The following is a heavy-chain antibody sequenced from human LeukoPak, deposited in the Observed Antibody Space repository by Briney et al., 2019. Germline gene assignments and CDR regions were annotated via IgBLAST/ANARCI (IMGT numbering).Heavy chain of an antibody. D-gene: IGHD3-9*01. CDR2: ISDSDRT. V-gene: IGHV3-23*01. CDR3: AKMLSGNYLHDY. J-gene: IGHJ4*02. CDR1: GFTFTSYG. Sequence: TGGSLRLSCAASGFTFTSYGMTWVRQAPGKGLEWVSAISDSDRTYYADSVTGRFTISRDKSKNTLLLQMNSLRAEDTAVYYCAKMLSGNYLHDYWGQGTLVTVSS.